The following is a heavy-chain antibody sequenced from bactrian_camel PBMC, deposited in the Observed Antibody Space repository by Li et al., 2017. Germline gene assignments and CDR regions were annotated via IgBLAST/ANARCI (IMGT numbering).Heavy chain of an antibody. CDR1: GVTLEHAD. CDR2: VSFDGST. CDR3: VDHNDYGSGTCGG. J-gene: IGHJ4*01. V-gene: IGHV3S55*01. D-gene: IGHD4*01. Sequence: HVQLVESGGGSVQAGGSLRLSCTVSGVTLEHADMGWYRQGPDNECDLLSTVSFDGSTYYHDSVKGRFTISQDNAKMTVYLQMNSLKPDDTGVYYCVDHNDYGSGTCGGRGQGTQVTV.